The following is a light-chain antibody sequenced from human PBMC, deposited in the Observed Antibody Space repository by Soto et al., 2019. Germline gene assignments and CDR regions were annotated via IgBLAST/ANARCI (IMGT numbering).Light chain of an antibody. CDR2: EAS. V-gene: IGKV3-11*01. CDR3: QHRFEWPLT. CDR1: QSVGIA. J-gene: IGKJ4*01. Sequence: EIVLSQSPATLSLSPGERATLSCRASQSVGIALAWFQQKPGQAPRLLIYEASKRAAGIPARFSGSGSGTDFTLTISSLESGDFAVYYCQHRFEWPLTFGGGARVEMK.